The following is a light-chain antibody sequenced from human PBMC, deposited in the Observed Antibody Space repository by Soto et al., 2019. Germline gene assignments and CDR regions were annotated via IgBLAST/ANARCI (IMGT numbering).Light chain of an antibody. CDR2: EVT. CDR3: SSYTSSSTLV. J-gene: IGLJ1*01. Sequence: QSARTQPASVTGSPGQSITISCTGSNSDVGGYNYVSWYQQHPGRAPKVMIFEVTNRPSGVSNRFSGSKSGNTASLTISGLQAEDEADYYCSSYTSSSTLVFGTGTKVTVL. V-gene: IGLV2-14*01. CDR1: NSDVGGYNY.